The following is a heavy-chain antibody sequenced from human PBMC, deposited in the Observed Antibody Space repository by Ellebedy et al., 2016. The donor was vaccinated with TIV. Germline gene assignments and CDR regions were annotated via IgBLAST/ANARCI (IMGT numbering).Heavy chain of an antibody. CDR2: LYYSGST. CDR3: ATSAAIDAFDI. D-gene: IGHD6-25*01. V-gene: IGHV4-39*02. CDR1: GGSVIRSGYY. Sequence: SETLSLXXIVSGGSVIRSGYYCTWIRQPPGKGLEWIGSLYYSGSTWYNPSLKSRVTISVDTSKNLFSLRLRSVAAADTAVYYCATSAAIDAFDIWGQGTMVTVSS. J-gene: IGHJ3*02.